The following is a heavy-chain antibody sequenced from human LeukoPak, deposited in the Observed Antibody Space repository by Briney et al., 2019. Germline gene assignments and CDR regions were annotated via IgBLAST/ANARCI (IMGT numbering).Heavy chain of an antibody. Sequence: PGGSLRLSCAASGFTFSDYYMSWIRQAPGKGLEWVSYISSSGSTIYYADSVKGRFTISRDNAKKSLYLQMNSLRAEDTAVYYCARDPSYRGADAFDIWGQGTMVTVSS. J-gene: IGHJ3*02. CDR3: ARDPSYRGADAFDI. V-gene: IGHV3-11*04. CDR1: GFTFSDYY. CDR2: ISSSGSTI. D-gene: IGHD3-16*02.